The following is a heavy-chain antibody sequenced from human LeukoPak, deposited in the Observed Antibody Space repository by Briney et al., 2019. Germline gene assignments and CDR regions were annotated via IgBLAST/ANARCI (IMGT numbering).Heavy chain of an antibody. CDR3: ASSRNDYVWGSYRYGYYFDY. CDR1: GYSFTSYR. CDR2: IYPGDSDT. D-gene: IGHD3-16*02. Sequence: GESLKISCKGSGYSFTSYRIGWVRQMPGKGLEWMGIIYPGDSDTRYSPSFQGQVTISADKSISTAYLQWSSLKASDTAMYYCASSRNDYVWGSYRYGYYFDYWGQGTLVTVSS. J-gene: IGHJ4*02. V-gene: IGHV5-51*01.